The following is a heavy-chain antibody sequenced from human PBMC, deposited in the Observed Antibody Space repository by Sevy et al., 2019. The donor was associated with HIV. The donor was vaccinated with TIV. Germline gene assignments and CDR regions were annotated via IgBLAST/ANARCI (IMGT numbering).Heavy chain of an antibody. CDR3: TTQWF. CDR2: TKSKTDGGTT. Sequence: GGSLRLSCAGSGITFSNTWMSWVRQAPGKGLEWIGRTKSKTDGGTTDYAAPVKGRFSISRDDSKNTLYLQMNSLKTKDTAVYYCTTQWFWGQGTLVTVSS. CDR1: GITFSNTW. J-gene: IGHJ4*02. V-gene: IGHV3-15*01. D-gene: IGHD3-22*01.